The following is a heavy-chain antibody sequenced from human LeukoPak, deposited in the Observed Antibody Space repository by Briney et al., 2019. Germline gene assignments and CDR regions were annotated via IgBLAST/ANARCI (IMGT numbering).Heavy chain of an antibody. CDR1: GFTFSSYA. V-gene: IGHV3-23*01. D-gene: IGHD6-19*01. J-gene: IGHJ4*02. CDR3: AKDRSGWYYFDY. Sequence: GGSLRLLCAASGFTFSSYAMSWVRQAPGKGLEWVSGLSTSGGSTYYADSVKGRFTISRDNSKNTLYLQMNSLRAEDTAVYYCAKDRSGWYYFDYWGQGTLVTVSS. CDR2: LSTSGGST.